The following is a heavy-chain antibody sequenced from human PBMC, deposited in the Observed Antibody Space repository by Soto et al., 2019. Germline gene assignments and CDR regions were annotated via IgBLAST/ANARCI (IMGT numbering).Heavy chain of an antibody. CDR2: IYYSGST. CDR3: AREGANWFDP. Sequence: SETLSLTCTVSGGSISSGGYYWSWIRQHPGKGLEWIGYIYYSGSTYYNPSLKSRVTISVDTSKNQFSLKLSSVTAADTAVYYCAREGANWFDPWGQGTLVTVSS. J-gene: IGHJ5*02. V-gene: IGHV4-31*03. CDR1: GGSISSGGYY.